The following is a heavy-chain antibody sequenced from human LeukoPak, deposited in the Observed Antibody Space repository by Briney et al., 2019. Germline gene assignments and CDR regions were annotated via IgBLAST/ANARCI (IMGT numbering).Heavy chain of an antibody. CDR3: ARDPTFNGDCGNTFDY. J-gene: IGHJ4*02. CDR2: INPNSGGT. CDR1: GYTFTGYY. D-gene: IGHD2-21*02. Sequence: GASVKVSCKASGYTFTGYYMHWVRQAPGQGLEWMGWINPNSGGTNYAQKFQGRVTMTRDTSISTAYMELSRLRSDDTAVYYCARDPTFNGDCGNTFDYWGQGTLVTVSS. V-gene: IGHV1-2*02.